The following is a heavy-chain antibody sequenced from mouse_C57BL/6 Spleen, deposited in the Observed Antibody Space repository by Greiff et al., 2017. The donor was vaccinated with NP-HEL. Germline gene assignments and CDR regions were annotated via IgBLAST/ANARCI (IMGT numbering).Heavy chain of an antibody. CDR2: IDPSDSYT. CDR3: ARWGFAGAMDY. CDR1: GYTFTSYW. J-gene: IGHJ4*01. V-gene: IGHV1-69*01. Sequence: VQLQQPGAELVMPGASVKLSCKASGYTFTSYWMHWVKQRPGPGLEWIGEIDPSDSYTNYNQKFKGKSTLTVDKSSSTAYMQLSSLTSEDSAVYYGARWGFAGAMDYWGQGTSVTVSS.